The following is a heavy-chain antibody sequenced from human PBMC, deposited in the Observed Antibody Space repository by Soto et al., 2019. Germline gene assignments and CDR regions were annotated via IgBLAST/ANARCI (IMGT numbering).Heavy chain of an antibody. J-gene: IGHJ4*02. CDR3: ARQAYYDSNFDY. V-gene: IGHV4-59*08. CDR1: GGSISSYY. CDR2: IYYSGSS. Sequence: PSETLSLTCTVSGGSISSYYWSWIRQPPGKGLEWIGYIYYSGSSNYNPSLKSRVTISVDTSKNKFSLKLSSVTAADTAVYYCARQAYYDSNFDYWGQGTLVTVSS. D-gene: IGHD3-22*01.